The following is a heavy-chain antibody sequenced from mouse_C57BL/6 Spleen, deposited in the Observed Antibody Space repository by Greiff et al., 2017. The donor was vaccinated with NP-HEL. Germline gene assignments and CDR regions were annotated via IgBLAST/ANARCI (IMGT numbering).Heavy chain of an antibody. Sequence: VQLQQSGPELVKPGASVKMSCKASGYTFTDYNMHWVKQSHGKSLEWIGYINPNNGGTSYNQKFKGKATLTVNKSSSTAYMELRSLTSEDSAVYYCARGFMTTVVATDYWGQGTTLTVSS. J-gene: IGHJ2*01. D-gene: IGHD1-1*01. CDR1: GYTFTDYN. CDR2: INPNNGGT. V-gene: IGHV1-22*01. CDR3: ARGFMTTVVATDY.